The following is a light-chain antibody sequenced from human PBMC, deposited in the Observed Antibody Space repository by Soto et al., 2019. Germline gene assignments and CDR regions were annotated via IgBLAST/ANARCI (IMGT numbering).Light chain of an antibody. Sequence: QSALTQPASVAGSPGQSITISCTGTSSDVDFYNFVSWYQQHPGKAPKLIIYEVSNRSSGVSSRFSGSKSGNTASLTISGLRAEEEADYYCSSSTLTSYVFGTGTKVTVL. CDR2: EVS. CDR1: SSDVDFYNF. V-gene: IGLV2-14*01. CDR3: SSSTLTSYV. J-gene: IGLJ1*01.